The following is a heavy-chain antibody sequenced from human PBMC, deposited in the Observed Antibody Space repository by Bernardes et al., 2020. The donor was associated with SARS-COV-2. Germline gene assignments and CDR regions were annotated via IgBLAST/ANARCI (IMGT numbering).Heavy chain of an antibody. D-gene: IGHD4-17*01. CDR3: ARRRYGDFGVDV. Sequence: GESLKISCKGSDYTFTNSWIGWVRQMPGKGLEWMGIIYPGDSDTKYSPSFQGRVTISADKSVNTAYLQWSSLKASDTAIYYCARRRYGDFGVDVWGQGTTVTVSS. CDR1: DYTFTNSW. CDR2: IYPGDSDT. J-gene: IGHJ6*02. V-gene: IGHV5-51*01.